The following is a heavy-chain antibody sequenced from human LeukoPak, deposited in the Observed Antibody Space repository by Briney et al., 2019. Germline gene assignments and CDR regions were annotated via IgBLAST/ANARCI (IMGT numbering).Heavy chain of an antibody. CDR2: INPGGGNT. V-gene: IGHV1-46*01. J-gene: IGHJ3*02. Sequence: ASVKVSCKASGYTFTNYYIHWVRQAPGQGLEWMGLINPGGGNTNYAQNFQGRVTMTRDTSASTVYMELSSLRSEDTAIYYCARIRDGYNDAYDIWGQGTMVTVSS. D-gene: IGHD5-24*01. CDR3: ARIRDGYNDAYDI. CDR1: GYTFTNYY.